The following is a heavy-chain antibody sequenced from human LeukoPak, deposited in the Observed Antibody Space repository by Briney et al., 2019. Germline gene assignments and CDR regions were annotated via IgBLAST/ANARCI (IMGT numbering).Heavy chain of an antibody. J-gene: IGHJ4*02. Sequence: PGGSLSLPCGVSGFNFWSYEMTWVRQAPGKGLEWVSYISETGTSMYYAESVKGRFTISRDNAKKSLYLQMNSLRAEDTAVYYCARVWITSGAMFDYWGQGTLLTVSS. CDR1: GFNFWSYE. CDR3: ARVWITSGAMFDY. V-gene: IGHV3-48*03. CDR2: ISETGTSM. D-gene: IGHD2-2*01.